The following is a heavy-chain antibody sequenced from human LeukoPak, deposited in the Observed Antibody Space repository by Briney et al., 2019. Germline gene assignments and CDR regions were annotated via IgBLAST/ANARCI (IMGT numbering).Heavy chain of an antibody. CDR2: IKKDGSER. CDR3: SRGYSSSY. V-gene: IGHV3-7*04. Sequence: GGSLRLSCAASGFTFGSYWMSWIRQAPGKGLEWVANIKKDGSERNYVDSVRGRFTISRDNAKNSLYLQMNSLRAEDTAVYYCSRGYSSSYWGQGTLVTVSS. J-gene: IGHJ4*02. D-gene: IGHD6-6*01. CDR1: GFTFGSYW.